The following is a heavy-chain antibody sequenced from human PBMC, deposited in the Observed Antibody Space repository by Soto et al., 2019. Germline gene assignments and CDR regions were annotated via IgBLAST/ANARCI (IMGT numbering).Heavy chain of an antibody. CDR3: AKIFGSFDDHLDD. V-gene: IGHV4-39*01. CDR1: SASLTSNNYY. Sequence: QLQLQESGPGLVKTSETLSPTCTVSSASLTSNNYYWGCIGQPPGKGLEWIGSTYYTGTTYYSPPLETRATISVDTSKNQFSLRLTSVTAADTAVYYCAKIFGSFDDHLDDWGQGMLVTVSS. D-gene: IGHD2-15*01. CDR2: TYYTGTT. J-gene: IGHJ4*02.